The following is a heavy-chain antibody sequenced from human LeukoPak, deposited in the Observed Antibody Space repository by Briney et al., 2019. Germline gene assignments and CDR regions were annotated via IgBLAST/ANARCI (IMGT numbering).Heavy chain of an antibody. J-gene: IGHJ4*02. D-gene: IGHD3-10*01. CDR2: IYYSGST. V-gene: IGHV4-39*07. CDR1: GGSISSSSYY. CDR3: ARGRGYPYN. Sequence: PSETLSLTCTASGGSISSSSYYWGWIRQPPGKGLEWIGSIYYSGSTNYNPSLKSRVTISVDTSKNQFSLKLSSVTAADTAVYYCARGRGYPYNWGQGTLVTVSS.